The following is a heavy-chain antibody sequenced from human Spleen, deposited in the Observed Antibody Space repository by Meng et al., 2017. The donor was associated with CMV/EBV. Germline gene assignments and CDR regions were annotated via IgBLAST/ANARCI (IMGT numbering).Heavy chain of an antibody. CDR3: ARGYCSSTSCWYYYYGMDV. J-gene: IGHJ6*02. CDR1: GGTFSSYA. CDR2: IIPIFGTA. Sequence: SVKVSCKASGGTFSSYAISWVRQAPGQGLEWMGGIIPIFGTANYAQKCQGRVTITTDESTSTAYMELSSLRSEDTAVYYCARGYCSSTSCWYYYYGMDVWGQGTTVTVSS. V-gene: IGHV1-69*05. D-gene: IGHD2-2*01.